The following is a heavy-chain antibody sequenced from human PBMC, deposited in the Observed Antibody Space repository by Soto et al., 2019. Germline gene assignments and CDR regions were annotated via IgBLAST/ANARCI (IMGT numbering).Heavy chain of an antibody. CDR3: VMVDNYVTPTPQDV. CDR1: GYIFVNYG. D-gene: IGHD3-16*01. CDR2: ISPYTGNT. J-gene: IGHJ6*02. V-gene: IGHV1-18*01. Sequence: QVQLVQSGDEVKKPGASVKVSCKASGYIFVNYGIAWVRQAPGQGLEWMGWISPYTGNTHSATKIQGRLTMTTDTSTSTADMDLGCLTSDDTAVYYCVMVDNYVTPTPQDVWGQGTTVTVSS.